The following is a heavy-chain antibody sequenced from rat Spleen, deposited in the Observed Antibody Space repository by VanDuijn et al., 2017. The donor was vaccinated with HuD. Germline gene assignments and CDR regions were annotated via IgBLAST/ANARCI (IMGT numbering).Heavy chain of an antibody. D-gene: IGHD1-2*01. Sequence: EVQLVESGGGLVQPGRSLKLSCAAPGFTFSDYDMAWVRQAPTKGLEWVASISTGGGNTYYRDSVKGRFTISRDNAKSTLYLQMTSLRSEDTATYYCTRHGHYYSSYIPYVMDAWGQGASVTVSS. V-gene: IGHV5-25*01. J-gene: IGHJ4*01. CDR1: GFTFSDYD. CDR3: TRHGHYYSSYIPYVMDA. CDR2: ISTGGGNT.